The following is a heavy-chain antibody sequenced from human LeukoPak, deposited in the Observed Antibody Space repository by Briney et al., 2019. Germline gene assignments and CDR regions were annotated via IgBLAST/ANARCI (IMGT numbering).Heavy chain of an antibody. CDR1: GYTLTELS. V-gene: IGHV1-24*01. CDR2: FDPEDGET. CDR3: ATRTPRNYELYYYYYMDV. D-gene: IGHD3-3*01. J-gene: IGHJ6*03. Sequence: ASVKVSCKVSGYTLTELSMHWVRQAPGKGLEWMGGFDPEDGETIYAQKFQGRVTMTEDTSTDTAYMELSSLRSEDTAVYYCATRTPRNYELYYYYYMDVWGKGITVTISS.